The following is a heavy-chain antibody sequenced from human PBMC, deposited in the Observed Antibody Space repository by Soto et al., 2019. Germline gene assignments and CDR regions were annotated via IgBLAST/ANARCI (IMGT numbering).Heavy chain of an antibody. D-gene: IGHD2-2*01. CDR2: ISSSSSYI. V-gene: IGHV3-21*01. Sequence: EVQLVESGGGLVKPGGSLRLSCAASGFTFSSYSMNWVRQAPGKGLEWVSSISSSSSYIYYADSVKGRFTISRDNAKNSLYLQMNSLRAEDTAVYYCASRFCSSTSCLLDYYYYYMDVWGKGTTVTVSS. J-gene: IGHJ6*03. CDR1: GFTFSSYS. CDR3: ASRFCSSTSCLLDYYYYYMDV.